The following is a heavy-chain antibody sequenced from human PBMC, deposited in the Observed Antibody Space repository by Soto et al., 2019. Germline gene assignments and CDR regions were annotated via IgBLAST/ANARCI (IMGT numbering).Heavy chain of an antibody. V-gene: IGHV3-53*01. CDR3: AKDLGYDFWSGYPFDP. CDR1: GFTVSSNY. Sequence: PGGSLRLSCAASGFTVSSNYMSWVRQAPGKGLEWVSVIYSGGSTYYADSVKGRFTISRDNSKNTLYLQMNSLRAEDTAVYYCAKDLGYDFWSGYPFDPWGQGTLVTVSS. J-gene: IGHJ5*02. D-gene: IGHD3-3*01. CDR2: IYSGGST.